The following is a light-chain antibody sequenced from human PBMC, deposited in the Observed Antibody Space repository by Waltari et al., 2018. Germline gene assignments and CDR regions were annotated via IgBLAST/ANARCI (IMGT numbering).Light chain of an antibody. CDR2: KAS. Sequence: DIQMTQSPSTLSASVGDTVTFTFRASESISTWLAWYQQRSGKAPKLLIYKASYLETGVPSRFSGSGSGTEFILTISSLRPDDSATYYCQQYSNYYTFGQGTKLEIK. V-gene: IGKV1-5*03. CDR3: QQYSNYYT. CDR1: ESISTW. J-gene: IGKJ2*01.